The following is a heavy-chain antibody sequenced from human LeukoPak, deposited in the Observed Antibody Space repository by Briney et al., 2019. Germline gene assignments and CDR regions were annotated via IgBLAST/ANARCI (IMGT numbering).Heavy chain of an antibody. CDR2: INTDGSST. Sequence: PGGSLRLSCAASGFTFSSYWMHWVRQAPGKGLVWVSRINTDGSSTSYADSVRGRFTISRDNAKNTLYLQMNSLRAEDTAVYYCARAGSDFWSGYYNYYYYYMDVWGKGTTVTVSS. CDR3: ARAGSDFWSGYYNYYYYYMDV. V-gene: IGHV3-74*01. CDR1: GFTFSSYW. J-gene: IGHJ6*03. D-gene: IGHD3-3*01.